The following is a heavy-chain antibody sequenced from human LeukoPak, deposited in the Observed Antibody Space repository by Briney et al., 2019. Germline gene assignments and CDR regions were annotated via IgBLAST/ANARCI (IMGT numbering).Heavy chain of an antibody. D-gene: IGHD4-17*01. CDR2: ISWNSGSI. V-gene: IGHV3-9*01. CDR3: ARLDYGRVFDY. CDR1: GFTFDDYA. Sequence: GGSLRLSCAASGFTFDDYAMHWVRQAPGKGLEWVSGISWNSGSIGYADSVKGRFTISRDNAKNSLYLQMNSLRAEDTALYYCARLDYGRVFDYWGQGTLVTVSS. J-gene: IGHJ4*02.